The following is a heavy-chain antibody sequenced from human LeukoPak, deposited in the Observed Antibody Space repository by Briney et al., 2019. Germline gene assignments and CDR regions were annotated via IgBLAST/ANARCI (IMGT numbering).Heavy chain of an antibody. D-gene: IGHD1-7*01. J-gene: IGHJ3*02. Sequence: ASVKVSCKASGYTLTGYYMHWVRQAPGQGLEWMGWINPNSGGTNYAQKFQGRVTMTRDTSISTAYMELSRLRSDDTAVYYCARDRRWNSEAFDIWGQGTMVTVPS. CDR1: GYTLTGYY. CDR3: ARDRRWNSEAFDI. CDR2: INPNSGGT. V-gene: IGHV1-2*02.